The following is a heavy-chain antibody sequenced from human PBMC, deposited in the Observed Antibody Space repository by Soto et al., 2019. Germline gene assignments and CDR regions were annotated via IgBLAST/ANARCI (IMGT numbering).Heavy chain of an antibody. CDR2: IGTNGP. CDR3: VRDFWGMDV. J-gene: IGHJ6*02. Sequence: GGSLRLSCSASGFTFRSYAMHWVRQAPGKGLEYVSTIGTNGPNYAESVKGRFSISRDNSKNTLYLQMSSLRAEDTAVYYCVRDFWGMDVWGQGTTVTVSS. CDR1: GFTFRSYA. V-gene: IGHV3-64D*08. D-gene: IGHD3-3*01.